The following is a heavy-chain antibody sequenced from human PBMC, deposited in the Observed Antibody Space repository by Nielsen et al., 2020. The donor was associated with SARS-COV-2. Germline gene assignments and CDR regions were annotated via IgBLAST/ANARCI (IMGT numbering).Heavy chain of an antibody. D-gene: IGHD6-13*01. V-gene: IGHV3-7*03. J-gene: IGHJ4*02. Sequence: GGSLRLSCETSGFTFSNYWMSWVRQAPGKGLEWVANIKEDGNEKRYVDSVRGRFTISRDNAKDSLYLLMNSLRAEDSAVYYCAKGQQRFDYWGQGARVTVSS. CDR1: GFTFSNYW. CDR3: AKGQQRFDY. CDR2: IKEDGNEK.